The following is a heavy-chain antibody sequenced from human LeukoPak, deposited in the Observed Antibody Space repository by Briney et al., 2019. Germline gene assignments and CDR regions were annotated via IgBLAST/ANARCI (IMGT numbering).Heavy chain of an antibody. CDR1: GFTFSSYA. V-gene: IGHV3-23*01. CDR3: AKSLPNYYDSSGYSGFDY. J-gene: IGHJ4*02. D-gene: IGHD3-22*01. Sequence: GGSLRLSAAASGFTFSSYAMSWVRQAPGQGLEWCSAFSGSGGSTSYADSVKGRFPISRDNTKDTLYLQMNSLRAEDTAVYYCAKSLPNYYDSSGYSGFDYWGQGTLVTVSS. CDR2: FSGSGGST.